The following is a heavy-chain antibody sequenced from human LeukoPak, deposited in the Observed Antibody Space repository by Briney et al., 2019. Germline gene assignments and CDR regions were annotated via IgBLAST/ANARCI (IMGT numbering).Heavy chain of an antibody. CDR2: IHTSGST. D-gene: IGHD4-23*01. V-gene: IGHV4-4*07. CDR3: ASSTVVTQLDY. Sequence: SETLSLTCSVSGGSISSYYWSWIRQPAGKGLEWIGRIHTSGSTNYNPSLKSRVTMSLDTSNNQFSLKLSSVTAADTAVYYCASSTVVTQLDYWGQGTLVTVSS. J-gene: IGHJ4*02. CDR1: GGSISSYY.